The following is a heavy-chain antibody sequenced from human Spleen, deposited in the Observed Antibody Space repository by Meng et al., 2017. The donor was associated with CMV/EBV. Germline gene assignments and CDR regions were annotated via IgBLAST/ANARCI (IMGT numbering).Heavy chain of an antibody. CDR1: GGSFSAYY. D-gene: IGHD5-12*01. J-gene: IGHJ4*02. CDR3: HCLGGYTGSDATDY. CDR2: ISQSGNT. Sequence: ATNGGSFSAYYWSWIRQPPGKGLEWIGEISQSGNTKYDPSLKRRASISADTSNNRFSLELTSVSAADTAVYYCHCLGGYTGSDATDYWGQGTLVTVSS. V-gene: IGHV4-34*01.